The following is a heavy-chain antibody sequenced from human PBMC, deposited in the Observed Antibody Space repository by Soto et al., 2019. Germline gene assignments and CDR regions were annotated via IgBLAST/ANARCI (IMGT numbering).Heavy chain of an antibody. V-gene: IGHV3-48*01. CDR3: ARESGGSNYGMDV. CDR1: GFTFSTYS. J-gene: IGHJ6*02. D-gene: IGHD5-12*01. Sequence: PGGSLRLSCAASGFTFSTYSMNWVRQAPGKGLEWVSYISSSSSTIFYTDSVKGRFTVSRDNSKNTLYLQMNSLRAEDTAVYYCARESGGSNYGMDVWGQGTTVTVSS. CDR2: ISSSSSTI.